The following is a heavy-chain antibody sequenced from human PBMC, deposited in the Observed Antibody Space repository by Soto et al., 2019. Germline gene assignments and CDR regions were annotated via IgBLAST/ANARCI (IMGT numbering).Heavy chain of an antibody. J-gene: IGHJ4*02. CDR2: ISGSGGST. V-gene: IGHV3-23*01. CDR1: GFTFSSYA. Sequence: EVQLLESGGGLVQPGGSLRLSCAASGFTFSSYAMRWVRQAPVKGLEWVSAISGSGGSTYYADSVKGRFTISRDNSKITLYLQMNSLRAEDTAVYYCARRGSGSYDDYWGQGNLVTVCS. D-gene: IGHD1-26*01. CDR3: ARRGSGSYDDY.